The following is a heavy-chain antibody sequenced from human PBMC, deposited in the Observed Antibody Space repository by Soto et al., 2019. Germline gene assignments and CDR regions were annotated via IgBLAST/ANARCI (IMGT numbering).Heavy chain of an antibody. D-gene: IGHD1-26*01. CDR1: GFTFSIYW. CDR2: IDNAGSSA. CDR3: TRVGGSVSGMDV. J-gene: IGHJ6*02. V-gene: IGHV3-74*01. Sequence: EVQLVESGGGLVQPGGSLRLSCAASGFTFSIYWMHWVRQAPGKGPVWVSRIDNAGSSARYADSVKGRFTVSRDNAKNTVYLQMNSLRAGDTAVYYCTRVGGSVSGMDVWGQGTTVTVSS.